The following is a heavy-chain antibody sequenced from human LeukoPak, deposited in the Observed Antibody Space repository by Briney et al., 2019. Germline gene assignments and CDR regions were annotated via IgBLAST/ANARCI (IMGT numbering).Heavy chain of an antibody. CDR3: ARDERYQLLDC. Sequence: QPGRSLRLSCAASGFTFSSYAMHWVRQAPGKGLEWVAVISYDGSNKYYADSVKGRFTISRDNSKNTLYLQMNSLRAEDTAVYYCARDERYQLLDCWGQGTLVTVSS. V-gene: IGHV3-30*04. J-gene: IGHJ4*02. CDR2: ISYDGSNK. D-gene: IGHD2-2*01. CDR1: GFTFSSYA.